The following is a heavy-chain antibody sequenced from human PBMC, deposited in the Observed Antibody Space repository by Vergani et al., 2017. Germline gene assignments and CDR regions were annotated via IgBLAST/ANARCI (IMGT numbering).Heavy chain of an antibody. CDR2: IYYSGST. J-gene: IGHJ5*02. CDR1: GGSISSYY. Sequence: QVQLQESGPGLVKPSETLSLTCTVSGGSISSYYWSWIRQPPGKGLEWIGYIYYSGSTNYNPSLKSRVTISVDTSKNQFSLKLSSVTAADTAVYYCARGSSWRPVRFDPWGQGTLVTVSS. CDR3: ARGSSWRPVRFDP. V-gene: IGHV4-59*08. D-gene: IGHD6-13*01.